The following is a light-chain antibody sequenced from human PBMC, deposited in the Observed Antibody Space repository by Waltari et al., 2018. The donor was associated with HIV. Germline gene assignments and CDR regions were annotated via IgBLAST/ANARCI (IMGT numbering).Light chain of an antibody. CDR1: SSNIGSNT. Sequence: QSVLTQSPSASGTPGQRVTISCSGSSSNIGSNTVTWYQQLPGTAPKLLIYSNNQWPSGVPDRFSGSKSGTSASLAISGLQSEDEADYYCAAWDDSLNGPVFGGGTKLTVL. CDR2: SNN. CDR3: AAWDDSLNGPV. J-gene: IGLJ3*02. V-gene: IGLV1-44*01.